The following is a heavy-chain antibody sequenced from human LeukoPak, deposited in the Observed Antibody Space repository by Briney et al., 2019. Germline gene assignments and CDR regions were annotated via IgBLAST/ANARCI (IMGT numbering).Heavy chain of an antibody. CDR2: IYSGAGT. V-gene: IGHV3-66*02. CDR3: ARVAAAGPMDV. CDR1: GLTVRSNY. J-gene: IGHJ6*03. Sequence: GGSLRLSCAASGLTVRSNYISWVRQAPGKGLECVSIIYSGAGTSYADSVKGRYTISRDNSKSTLYLQMNSLRAEDTAVYYCARVAAAGPMDVWGKWTKVTV. D-gene: IGHD6-13*01.